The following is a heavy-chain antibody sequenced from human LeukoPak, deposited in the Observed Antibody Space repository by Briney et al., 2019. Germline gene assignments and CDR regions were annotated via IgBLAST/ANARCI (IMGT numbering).Heavy chain of an antibody. CDR1: GYTFTDYY. J-gene: IGHJ4*02. CDR2: IYPNTGGT. CDR3: TRAAAASWIDF. D-gene: IGHD6-13*01. Sequence: ASVKVSCKASGYTFTDYYIHWVRPAPGQGLEWMGWIYPNTGGTGSAQKFQGRVTMTRDTSIGTAYMELSSLKSDDTAVYYCTRAAAASWIDFWGQGTLVTVSS. V-gene: IGHV1-2*02.